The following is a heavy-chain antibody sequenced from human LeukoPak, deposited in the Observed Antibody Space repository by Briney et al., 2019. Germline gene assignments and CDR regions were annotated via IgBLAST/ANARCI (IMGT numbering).Heavy chain of an antibody. Sequence: PSETLSLTCAVSGGSISSSNWWSWVRQPPGKGLAWIGEIYHSGSTNYNPSLKSRVTISVDKSKNQFSLKLSSVTAADTAVYYCARSPPFSLLRGAFEMDVWGKGTTVTISS. J-gene: IGHJ6*04. CDR3: ARSPPFSLLRGAFEMDV. CDR1: GGSISSSNW. CDR2: IYHSGST. V-gene: IGHV4-4*02. D-gene: IGHD3-10*01.